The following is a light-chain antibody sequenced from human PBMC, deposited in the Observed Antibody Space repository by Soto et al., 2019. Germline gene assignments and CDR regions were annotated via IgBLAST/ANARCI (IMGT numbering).Light chain of an antibody. CDR2: GAS. Sequence: EIVLAQSPGTRSLSPGERATRWFRASQSVSSNLAWYRQKPGQAPRLLIYGASTRATGIPARFSGSGSGTEFTLTISSLQSEDFAVYYCQQYNNWPLITFGQGTRLEIK. CDR1: QSVSSN. J-gene: IGKJ5*01. CDR3: QQYNNWPLIT. V-gene: IGKV3-15*01.